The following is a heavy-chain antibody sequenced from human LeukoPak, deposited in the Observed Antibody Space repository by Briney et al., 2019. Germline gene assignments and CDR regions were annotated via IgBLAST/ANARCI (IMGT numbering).Heavy chain of an antibody. V-gene: IGHV3-23*01. Sequence: PGGSLRLSCAASGFTFSSYAMSWVRQAPGKGLEWVSAISGSGGSTYYADSVKGRFTISRDNSKNTLYLQMNSLRAEDTAVYYCAKDGDCDVCRWLDPWGQGTLVTVSS. CDR3: AKDGDCDVCRWLDP. CDR1: GFTFSSYA. D-gene: IGHD2-21*02. CDR2: ISGSGGST. J-gene: IGHJ5*02.